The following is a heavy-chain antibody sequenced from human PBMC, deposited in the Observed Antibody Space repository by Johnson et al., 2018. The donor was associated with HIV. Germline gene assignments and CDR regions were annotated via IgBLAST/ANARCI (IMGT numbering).Heavy chain of an antibody. V-gene: IGHV3-30-3*02. Sequence: QVQLVESGGGVVQPGGSLTLSCAASGFTFSSYSMHWVRQAPGKGLEWVAGISNDGRNKYYADSVKGRFTISRDNSKNTLYLQMNSQRVEDTALYYCARVLARWGAATGTGDAFDLWGQGTMVTVSS. CDR3: ARVLARWGAATGTGDAFDL. CDR1: GFTFSSYS. D-gene: IGHD6-13*01. CDR2: ISNDGRNK. J-gene: IGHJ3*01.